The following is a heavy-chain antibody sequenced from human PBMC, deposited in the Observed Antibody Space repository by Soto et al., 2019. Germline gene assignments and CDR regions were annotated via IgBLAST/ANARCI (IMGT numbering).Heavy chain of an antibody. J-gene: IGHJ6*02. Sequence: ASVKVSGKASGGTFSSYAISWVRQAPGQGLEWMGGIIPIFGTANYAQKFQGRVTITADKSTSTAYMELSSLRSEDTAVHYCARDGIAAAGREGFGMDVWGQGTTVTVSS. CDR1: GGTFSSYA. CDR2: IIPIFGTA. D-gene: IGHD6-13*01. V-gene: IGHV1-69*06. CDR3: ARDGIAAAGREGFGMDV.